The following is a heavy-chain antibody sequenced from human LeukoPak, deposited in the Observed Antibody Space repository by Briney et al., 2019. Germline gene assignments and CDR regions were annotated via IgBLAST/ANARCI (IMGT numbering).Heavy chain of an antibody. Sequence: GGSLRLSCAASGFTFSSYWMHWVRQAPGKGLVWVSRINSDGSSTSYADSVKGRFTISRDNAKNTLYLQMNSLRAEDTAVYYCARGYDSSGYYPIHMDVWGKGTTVTISS. CDR1: GFTFSSYW. CDR2: INSDGSST. CDR3: ARGYDSSGYYPIHMDV. D-gene: IGHD3-22*01. J-gene: IGHJ6*03. V-gene: IGHV3-74*01.